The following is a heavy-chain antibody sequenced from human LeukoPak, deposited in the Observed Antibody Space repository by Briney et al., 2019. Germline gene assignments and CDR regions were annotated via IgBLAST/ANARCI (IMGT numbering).Heavy chain of an antibody. CDR2: ISSSSSHI. Sequence: GGSLRLSCAASGFTFSSYSMNWVRQAPGKGPEWVSSISSSSSHIDYADSVKGRFTISRDNAKNPLYLQMNSLSAEDTAVYYCAREMATIDDYWGQGTLVTVSS. CDR3: AREMATIDDY. V-gene: IGHV3-21*01. J-gene: IGHJ4*02. D-gene: IGHD5-24*01. CDR1: GFTFSSYS.